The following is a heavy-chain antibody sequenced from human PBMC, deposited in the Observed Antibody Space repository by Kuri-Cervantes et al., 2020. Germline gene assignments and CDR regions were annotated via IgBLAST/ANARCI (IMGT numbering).Heavy chain of an antibody. CDR2: IIPIFGTA. Sequence: SVKVSCKASGYTFTGYYMHWVRQAPGQGLEWMGGIIPIFGTANYAQKFQGRVTITADESTSTAYMELSSLRSEDTAVYHCAATVDKPFGEPVHAFDIWGQGTMVTVSS. V-gene: IGHV1-69*13. J-gene: IGHJ3*02. CDR3: AATVDKPFGEPVHAFDI. D-gene: IGHD3-10*01. CDR1: GYTFTGYY.